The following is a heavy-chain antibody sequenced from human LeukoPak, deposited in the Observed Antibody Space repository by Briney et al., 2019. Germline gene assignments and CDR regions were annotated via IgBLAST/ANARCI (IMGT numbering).Heavy chain of an antibody. Sequence: GGSLRLSCAASGFTFSSYEMNWVRQAPGKGLEWVSYISSSGSTIYYADSVKGRFTISRDNAKNTLYPQMNSLRAEDTAVYYCARATGRYYDFWSGYYHTSLFDYWGQGTLVTVSS. V-gene: IGHV3-48*03. J-gene: IGHJ4*02. CDR3: ARATGRYYDFWSGYYHTSLFDY. CDR2: ISSSGSTI. CDR1: GFTFSSYE. D-gene: IGHD3-3*01.